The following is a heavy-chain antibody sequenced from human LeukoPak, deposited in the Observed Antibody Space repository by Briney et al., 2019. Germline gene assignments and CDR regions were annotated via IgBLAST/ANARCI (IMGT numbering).Heavy chain of an antibody. D-gene: IGHD3-3*01. CDR2: INHSGST. CDR1: GGSFSGYY. CDR3: ARDPYDFWSGYYPRYYFDY. Sequence: SETLSLTCAVYGGSFSGYYWSWIRQPPGKGLEWIGEINHSGSTNYNPSLKSRVTISVDTSKNQFSLKLSSVTAADTAVYYCARDPYDFWSGYYPRYYFDYWGQGTLVTVSS. V-gene: IGHV4-34*01. J-gene: IGHJ4*02.